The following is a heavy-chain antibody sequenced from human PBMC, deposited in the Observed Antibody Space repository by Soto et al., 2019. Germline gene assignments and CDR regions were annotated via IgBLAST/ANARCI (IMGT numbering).Heavy chain of an antibody. J-gene: IGHJ4*02. CDR3: ARGADIVVVPAVEGDYIRDY. Sequence: QVQLVQSGAEVKKPGVSVKVSCKASGYTFTGYYMHWVRQAPGQGLEWMGWINPNSGGTNYAQKFQGWVTMPRDTSISTAYMELSRLRSDDTAVYYCARGADIVVVPAVEGDYIRDYWGQGTLVTVSS. CDR2: INPNSGGT. CDR1: GYTFTGYY. D-gene: IGHD2-2*01. V-gene: IGHV1-2*04.